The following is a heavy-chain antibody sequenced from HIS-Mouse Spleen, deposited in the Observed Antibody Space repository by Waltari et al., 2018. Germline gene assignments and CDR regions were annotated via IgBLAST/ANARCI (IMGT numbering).Heavy chain of an antibody. J-gene: IGHJ4*02. CDR3: ARGVVVVAAKRQYFDY. V-gene: IGHV4-34*01. Sequence: QVQLQQWCAGLLKPSETLSLTCAVYGGSFSGYYWGWHRQPPGKGLEWIGEINHSGSTNYNPSLKSRVTISVDTSKNQFSLKLSSVTAADTAVYYCARGVVVVAAKRQYFDYWGQGTLVTVSS. CDR2: INHSGST. D-gene: IGHD2-15*01. CDR1: GGSFSGYY.